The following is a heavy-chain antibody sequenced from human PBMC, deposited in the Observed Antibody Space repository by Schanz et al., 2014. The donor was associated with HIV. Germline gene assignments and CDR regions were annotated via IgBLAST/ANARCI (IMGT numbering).Heavy chain of an antibody. D-gene: IGHD2-15*01. V-gene: IGHV1-18*01. CDR3: AGGYCGGGTCYSGDY. CDR1: GYTFTNYG. J-gene: IGHJ4*02. Sequence: QVQLVQSGAEVKKPGASVTVSCKASGYTFTNYGINWVRQAPGQGLEWMGWISGYIGNTNDARNLQGRVTMTTDTLTSTVYMELRSLRSDDTAVYYCAGGYCGGGTCYSGDYWGQGTLVTVSS. CDR2: ISGYIGNT.